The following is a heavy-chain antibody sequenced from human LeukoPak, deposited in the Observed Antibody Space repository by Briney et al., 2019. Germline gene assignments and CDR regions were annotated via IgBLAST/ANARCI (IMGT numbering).Heavy chain of an antibody. V-gene: IGHV1-69*06. Sequence: GASVKVSCKASGGTFSSYAISWVRQAPGQGLEWMGGIIPIFGTANYAQKFQGRVTITADKSTSTAYMELSSLRSEDTAVYYCARTATRYYGQYYFDYWGQGTLVTVSS. CDR2: IIPIFGTA. D-gene: IGHD3-10*01. J-gene: IGHJ4*02. CDR3: ARTATRYYGQYYFDY. CDR1: GGTFSSYA.